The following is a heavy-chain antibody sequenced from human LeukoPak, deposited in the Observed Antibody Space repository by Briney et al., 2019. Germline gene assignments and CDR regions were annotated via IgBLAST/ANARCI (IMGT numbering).Heavy chain of an antibody. CDR2: IYTSGST. V-gene: IGHV4-61*02. CDR3: ATLGYSYGTDY. J-gene: IGHJ4*02. Sequence: PSETLSLTCTVSGDSISSGNCYWTWIRQPAGKGLEWIGRIYTSGSTNYNPSLKSRVTISVDTSKNQFSLKLSSVTAADTAVYYCATLGYSYGTDYWGQGTLVTVSS. D-gene: IGHD5-18*01. CDR1: GDSISSGNCY.